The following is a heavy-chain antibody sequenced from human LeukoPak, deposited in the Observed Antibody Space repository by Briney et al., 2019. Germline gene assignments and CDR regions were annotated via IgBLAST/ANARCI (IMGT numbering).Heavy chain of an antibody. CDR2: ISYDGSNK. J-gene: IGHJ4*02. Sequence: GGSLRLSCAASGFTFSSYGMHWVRQAPGKGLEWVAVISYDGSNKYYADSVKGRFTISRDNSKNTLYLQMNSLRAEDMAVYYCAKDHQRSSSWPYGPRDWGQGTLVTVSS. CDR3: AKDHQRSSSWPYGPRD. V-gene: IGHV3-30*18. D-gene: IGHD6-13*01. CDR1: GFTFSSYG.